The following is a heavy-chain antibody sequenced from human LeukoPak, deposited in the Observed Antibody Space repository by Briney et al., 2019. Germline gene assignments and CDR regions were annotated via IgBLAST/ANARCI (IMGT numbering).Heavy chain of an antibody. CDR2: ISSSSSYI. Sequence: PGGSLRLSCAASGFTFTNYNMNWVGQAPGKALEWVSSISSSSSYIYYADSVKGRFTISRDNAKNSLYLQMNSLRAEDTAVYYCARGAHYYYDSSGYSYGDDYWGQGTLVTVSS. D-gene: IGHD3-22*01. J-gene: IGHJ4*02. V-gene: IGHV3-21*01. CDR3: ARGAHYYYDSSGYSYGDDY. CDR1: GFTFTNYN.